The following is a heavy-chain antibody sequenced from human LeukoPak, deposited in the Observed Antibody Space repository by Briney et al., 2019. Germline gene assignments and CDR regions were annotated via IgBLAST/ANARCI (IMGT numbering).Heavy chain of an antibody. J-gene: IGHJ4*02. CDR2: FDPVDGQA. V-gene: IGHV1-24*01. CDR3: ATSGAYFFDY. CDR1: GYTLTKLS. D-gene: IGHD1-14*01. Sequence: GASVKVSCKLSGYTLTKLSMHWVRQAPGEGLEWMGGFDPVDGQAIYAHTFEGRVTVTVDTSSHTAYMELSSLRSEDTAIYYCATSGAYFFDYWGLGTLVTVSS.